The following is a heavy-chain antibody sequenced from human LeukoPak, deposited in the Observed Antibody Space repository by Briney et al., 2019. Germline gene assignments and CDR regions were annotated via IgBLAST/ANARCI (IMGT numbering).Heavy chain of an antibody. J-gene: IGHJ4*02. CDR3: ARDQEGFDY. V-gene: IGHV1-46*01. Sequence: ASVKVSCKASGYTFSGYYIHWVRQAPGQGLEWMGMIYPRDGSTSYAQKFQGRVTVTRDTSTSTVHMELSGLRSEDTAVYYCARDQEGFDYWGQGTLVTVSS. CDR2: IYPRDGST. CDR1: GYTFSGYY.